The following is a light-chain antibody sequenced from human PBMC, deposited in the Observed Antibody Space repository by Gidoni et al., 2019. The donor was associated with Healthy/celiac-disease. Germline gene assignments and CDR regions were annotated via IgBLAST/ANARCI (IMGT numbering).Light chain of an antibody. J-gene: IGKJ4*01. CDR3: QQSYSTPLT. Sequence: DISMTPSPSSLSASVGDRVTITCWASQSISRYLNWYQQKPGKAPKLLIYSASSLRSGVPSRFSGSGSGTDFTLTISSLQPVDFATYYCQQSYSTPLTFGGXTKVEIK. CDR2: SAS. CDR1: QSISRY. V-gene: IGKV1-39*01.